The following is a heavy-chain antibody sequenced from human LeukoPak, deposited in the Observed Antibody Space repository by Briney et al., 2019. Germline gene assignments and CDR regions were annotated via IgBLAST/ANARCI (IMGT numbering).Heavy chain of an antibody. Sequence: SETLSLTCTVSGGSISSSTYYWGWIRQPPGKGLEWIGTIYYSGSTYYNPSLKSRVTISVDTSKNQLSLKLSSVTAADTAVYYCSSKALSIYWGQGTLVTVSS. CDR3: SSKALSIY. CDR1: GGSISSSTYY. J-gene: IGHJ4*02. CDR2: IYYSGST. V-gene: IGHV4-39*01.